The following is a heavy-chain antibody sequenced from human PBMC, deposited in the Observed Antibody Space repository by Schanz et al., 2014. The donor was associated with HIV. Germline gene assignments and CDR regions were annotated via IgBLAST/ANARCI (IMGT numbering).Heavy chain of an antibody. J-gene: IGHJ6*02. V-gene: IGHV3-21*06. CDR3: ARGSWYSSGWVDDQYYYDVDV. D-gene: IGHD6-19*01. CDR1: GFTVSSNY. Sequence: VQLVESGGGLIQPGGSLRLSCAASGFTVSSNYMSWVRQAPGKGLEWLSSISSSGGYIYYADSVKGRFTISRDNSKNSVFLQMDRLRAEDTAVYYCARGSWYSSGWVDDQYYYDVDVWGQGTTVTVSS. CDR2: ISSSGGYI.